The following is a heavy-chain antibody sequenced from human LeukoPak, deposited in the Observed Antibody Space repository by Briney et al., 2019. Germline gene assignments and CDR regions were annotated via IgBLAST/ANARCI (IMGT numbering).Heavy chain of an antibody. D-gene: IGHD1-14*01. CDR1: GFAFSNYA. CDR2: ISGVGFST. J-gene: IGHJ5*02. Sequence: PGGSLRLSCAASGFAFSNYAMSWVRQAPGKGLEWVSTISGVGFSTYSADSVEGRFTISRDNTKSTLFLQMNGLRADDTAVYYCARDRKSSTASNWFDPWGRGTLVTVSS. V-gene: IGHV3-23*01. CDR3: ARDRKSSTASNWFDP.